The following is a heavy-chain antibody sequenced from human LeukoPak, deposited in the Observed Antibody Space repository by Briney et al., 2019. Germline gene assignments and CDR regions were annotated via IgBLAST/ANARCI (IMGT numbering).Heavy chain of an antibody. J-gene: IGHJ4*02. CDR2: INHSGST. CDR1: GGSFSGYY. V-gene: IGHV4-34*01. CDR3: ARLITYGDPFDC. Sequence: SETLSLTCAVYGGSFSGYYWSWIRQPPGKGLEWIGEINHSGSTNYNPSLKSRVTISVDTSKNQFSLRLTSVTAADTAVYYCARLITYGDPFDCWGRGALVTVSS. D-gene: IGHD4-17*01.